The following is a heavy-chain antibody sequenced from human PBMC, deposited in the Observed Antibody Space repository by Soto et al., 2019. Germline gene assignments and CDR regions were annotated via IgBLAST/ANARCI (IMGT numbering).Heavy chain of an antibody. V-gene: IGHV1-69*01. J-gene: IGHJ4*02. CDR1: GGTFSSYA. Sequence: QVQLVQSGAEVKKPGSSVKVSCKASGGTFSSYAISWVRQAPGQGLEWMGGIIPIFGTANYAQKFQGRVTITANESTSTAYMKLSSLRSEDTAVYYCARELASMVRGERGLSDYWGQGTLVTVSS. CDR2: IIPIFGTA. D-gene: IGHD3-10*01. CDR3: ARELASMVRGERGLSDY.